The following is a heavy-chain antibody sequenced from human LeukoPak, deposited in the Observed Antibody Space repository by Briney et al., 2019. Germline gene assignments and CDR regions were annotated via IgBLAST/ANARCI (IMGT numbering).Heavy chain of an antibody. J-gene: IGHJ4*02. Sequence: QSGRSLRLSCAASGFTFSSYGMHWVRQAPGKGLEWVAVIWYDGSNKYYADSVKGRFTISRDNSKNTLYLQMNSLRAEDTAVYYCARDRVYSSSWYIESIPRSFDYWGQGTLVTVSS. CDR2: IWYDGSNK. CDR3: ARDRVYSSSWYIESIPRSFDY. D-gene: IGHD6-13*01. CDR1: GFTFSSYG. V-gene: IGHV3-33*01.